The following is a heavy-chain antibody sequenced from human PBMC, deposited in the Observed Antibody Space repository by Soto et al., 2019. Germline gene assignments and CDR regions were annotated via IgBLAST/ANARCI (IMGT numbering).Heavy chain of an antibody. CDR3: ARRCSSTSCRYGMDV. D-gene: IGHD2-2*01. CDR1: GFTFSKYG. CDR2: LSFDGSNK. V-gene: IGHV3-30*03. Sequence: PVGSLRLSCEATGFTFSKYGMHWVRQAPGKGLEWVAVLSFDGSNKYYADSVKGRFTISRDNSKNTLYLQMNSLRAEDTAVYYCARRCSSTSCRYGMDVWDQGTTVTVSS. J-gene: IGHJ6*02.